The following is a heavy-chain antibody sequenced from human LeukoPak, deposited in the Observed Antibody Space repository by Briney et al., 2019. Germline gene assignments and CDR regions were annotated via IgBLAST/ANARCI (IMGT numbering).Heavy chain of an antibody. CDR2: INSDGSST. CDR3: ARDYRTYYYDSSGPDY. Sequence: GGSLRLSCAASGFTFSSYWMHWVRQAPGKGLVWVSRINSDGSSTSYADSVKGRFTISIDNAKITLYLQMNSLRAEHTAVCYCARDYRTYYYDSSGPDYWGQGTLVTVSS. J-gene: IGHJ4*02. V-gene: IGHV3-74*01. CDR1: GFTFSSYW. D-gene: IGHD3-22*01.